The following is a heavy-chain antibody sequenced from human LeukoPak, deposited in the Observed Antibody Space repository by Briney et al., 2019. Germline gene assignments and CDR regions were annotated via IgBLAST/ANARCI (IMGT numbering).Heavy chain of an antibody. V-gene: IGHV5-51*01. D-gene: IGHD3-22*01. CDR2: IYPGDSDT. CDR1: GYSFTSYW. J-gene: IGHJ6*02. Sequence: GESLKISCKGSGYSFTSYWIGWVRQMPGKGLEWMGIIYPGDSDTRYSPSFQGQVTISADKSISTAYLQWSSLKASDTAMYYCASTLGDYDSSGYGMDVWGQGTTVTVSS. CDR3: ASTLGDYDSSGYGMDV.